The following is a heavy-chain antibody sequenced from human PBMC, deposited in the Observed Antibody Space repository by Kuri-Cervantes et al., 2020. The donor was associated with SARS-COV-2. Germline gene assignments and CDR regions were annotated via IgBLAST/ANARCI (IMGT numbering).Heavy chain of an antibody. V-gene: IGHV2-70*12. Sequence: SGPTLVKPTQTLTPTCTFSGFSLTTSGMCVAWIRQPPGKALEWLARIDWDDDKYYKTSLNTRLSISKDTSKDQVVLAMTNMDPVDTATYYCAHRHSYRSAFDIWGQGTMVTVSS. D-gene: IGHD1-26*01. CDR1: GFSLTTSGMC. CDR3: AHRHSYRSAFDI. CDR2: IDWDDDK. J-gene: IGHJ3*02.